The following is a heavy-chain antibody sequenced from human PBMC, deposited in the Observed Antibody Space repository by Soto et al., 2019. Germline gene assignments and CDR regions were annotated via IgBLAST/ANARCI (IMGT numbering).Heavy chain of an antibody. CDR3: AKDHGYSYGYQDY. CDR1: GFTFDDYA. CDR2: ISWNSGSI. D-gene: IGHD5-18*01. Sequence: GGFLRLSCAASGFTFDDYAMHWVRQAPGKGLEWVSGISWNSGSIAYADSVKGRFTISRDNAKSSLYLQMNSLRPEDTALYYCAKDHGYSYGYQDYWGQGTLVTVSS. V-gene: IGHV3-9*01. J-gene: IGHJ4*02.